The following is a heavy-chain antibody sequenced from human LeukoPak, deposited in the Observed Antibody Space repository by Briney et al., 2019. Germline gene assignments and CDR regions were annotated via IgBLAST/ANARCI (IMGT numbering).Heavy chain of an antibody. CDR2: ISWNSGSI. CDR3: AKDIGYSYGMDV. D-gene: IGHD5-18*01. V-gene: IGHV3-9*01. J-gene: IGHJ6*02. CDR1: GFTFDDYA. Sequence: GRPLRLSCAASGFTFDDYAMHWVRQAPGKGLEWVSGISWNSGSIGYADSVKGRFTISRDNAKNSLYLQMNSLRAEDTALYYCAKDIGYSYGMDVWGQGTTVTVSS.